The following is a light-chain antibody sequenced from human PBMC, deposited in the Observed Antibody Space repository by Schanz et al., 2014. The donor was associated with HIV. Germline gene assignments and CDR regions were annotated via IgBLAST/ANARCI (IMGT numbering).Light chain of an antibody. CDR2: WAS. Sequence: DIVMTQSPDSLAVSLGERATIHCKSSQSVLHSSNNKNYLAWYQQKPGQPPKLLIYWASTRESGVPDRFSGSGSGTDFTLTISSLQAEDVAVYYCQQYYSTPWTFGQGTKVEIK. V-gene: IGKV4-1*01. CDR3: QQYYSTPWT. J-gene: IGKJ1*01. CDR1: QSVLHSSNNKNY.